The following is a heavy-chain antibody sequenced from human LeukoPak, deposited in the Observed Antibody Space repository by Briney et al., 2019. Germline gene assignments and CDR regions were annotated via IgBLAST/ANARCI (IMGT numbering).Heavy chain of an antibody. V-gene: IGHV3-48*03. CDR2: TGRSGDSI. D-gene: IGHD4-23*01. Sequence: GGSLRLSCAASGFTFSSYEMNWVRQAPEKGLEWISYTGRSGDSIYYADSLKGRVTISRDNAKASLYLQMNSLRAEDTAVYYCAREAPRYGGSDYWGQGTLVTVSS. J-gene: IGHJ4*02. CDR1: GFTFSSYE. CDR3: AREAPRYGGSDY.